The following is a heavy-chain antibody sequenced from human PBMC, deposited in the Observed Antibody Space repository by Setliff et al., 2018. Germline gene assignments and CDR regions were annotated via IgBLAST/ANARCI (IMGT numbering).Heavy chain of an antibody. D-gene: IGHD1-26*01. CDR1: GGSISNYY. CDR3: ARKGISALSGAFDM. V-gene: IGHV4-4*07. Sequence: SETLSLTCTVSGGSISNYYWSWIRQPAGKGLEWIGRNYTSGSTNYNPSLKSRVTMSVDTSKNQFSLKLSSVTAADTAVYYCARKGISALSGAFDMWGQGTMVTVSS. CDR2: NYTSGST. J-gene: IGHJ3*02.